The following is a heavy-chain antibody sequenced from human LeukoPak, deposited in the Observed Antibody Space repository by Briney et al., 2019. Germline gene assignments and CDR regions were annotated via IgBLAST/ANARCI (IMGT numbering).Heavy chain of an antibody. CDR3: AKDGSWGDYYFYFYMDV. Sequence: GGSLRLPCEASGSGFTFGNLGMSWVRQAPGKGLEWLSGIGGSGYYTYYADSVKGRFTISRDNSKNTLYIEMNSLRAEDTAVYYCAKDGSWGDYYFYFYMDVWGKGTTVTVSS. D-gene: IGHD3-16*01. V-gene: IGHV3-23*01. CDR1: GSGFTFGNLG. J-gene: IGHJ6*03. CDR2: IGGSGYYT.